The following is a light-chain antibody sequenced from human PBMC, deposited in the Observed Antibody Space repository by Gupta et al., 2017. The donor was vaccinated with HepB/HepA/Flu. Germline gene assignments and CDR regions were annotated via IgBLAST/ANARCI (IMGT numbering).Light chain of an antibody. J-gene: IGLJ3*02. CDR1: NNDVGNKG. CDR3: SASDSSLSSCV. CDR2: RNN. Sequence: QAGLTQPPSVSKDLRQTATLTCTGNNNDVGNKGAAWLQQHQGHPPKLLSYRNNNRPSGISERFSSSRSGNTASPPITGLQPEEEADDYCSASDSSLSSCVFGGGTKLTV. V-gene: IGLV10-54*04.